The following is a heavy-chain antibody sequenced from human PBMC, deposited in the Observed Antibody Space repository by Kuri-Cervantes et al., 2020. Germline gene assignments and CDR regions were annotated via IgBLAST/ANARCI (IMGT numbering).Heavy chain of an antibody. CDR3: ARALLRFLEWLLHRCAFDI. Sequence: GGSLRLSCAASGFTFSSYDMHWVRQATGKGLEWVSAIGTAGDTYYPGSVKGRFTISRENAKNSLYLQMNSLRAGDTAVYYCARALLRFLEWLLHRCAFDIWGQGTMVTVSS. CDR2: IGTAGDT. J-gene: IGHJ3*02. V-gene: IGHV3-13*01. CDR1: GFTFSSYD. D-gene: IGHD3-3*01.